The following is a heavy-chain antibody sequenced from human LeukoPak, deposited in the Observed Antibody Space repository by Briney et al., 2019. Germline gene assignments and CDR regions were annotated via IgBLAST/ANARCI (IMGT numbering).Heavy chain of an antibody. Sequence: SETLSLTCTVSGDSISSSRYYWGWIRQPPGKGLEWIGTFYYSGSTYYNPSLKSRVTISVDTSKNQFSLRLTSVTATDTAVYYCARLGGYSYGYSGAFDIWGQGTMVTVSS. CDR3: ARLGGYSYGYSGAFDI. V-gene: IGHV4-39*01. CDR2: FYYSGST. CDR1: GDSISSSRYY. J-gene: IGHJ3*02. D-gene: IGHD5-18*01.